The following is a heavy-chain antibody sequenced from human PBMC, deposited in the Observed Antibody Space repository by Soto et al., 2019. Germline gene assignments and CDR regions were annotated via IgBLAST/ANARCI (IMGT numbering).Heavy chain of an antibody. CDR1: GYTFTGYY. CDR3: ARARIRPRESAGDPWGRGYYFDY. Sequence: ASVKVSCKASGYTFTGYYMHWVRQAPGQGLEWMGWINPNSGGTNYAQKFQGRVTMTRDTSISTAYMELSRLRSDDTAVYYCARARIRPRESAGDPWGRGYYFDYWGQGTLVTVSS. V-gene: IGHV1-2*02. J-gene: IGHJ4*02. D-gene: IGHD7-27*01. CDR2: INPNSGGT.